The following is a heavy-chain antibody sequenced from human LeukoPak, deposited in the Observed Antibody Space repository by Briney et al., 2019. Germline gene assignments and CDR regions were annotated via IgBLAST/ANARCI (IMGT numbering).Heavy chain of an antibody. CDR1: GFTFGDYA. V-gene: IGHV3-49*03. D-gene: IGHD6-13*01. J-gene: IGHJ4*02. CDR3: TREGYSSSWSFFDY. CDR2: IRSKAYGGTT. Sequence: PGRSLRLSCTASGFTFGDYAMSWFRQAPGKGLEWVGFIRSKAYGGTTEYAASVKGRFTISRDDSKSIAYLQMNSLKTEDTAVYYCTREGYSSSWSFFDYWGQGTLVTVSS.